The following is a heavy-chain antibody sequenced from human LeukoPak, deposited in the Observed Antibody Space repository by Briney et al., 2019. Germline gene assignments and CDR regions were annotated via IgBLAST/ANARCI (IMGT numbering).Heavy chain of an antibody. D-gene: IGHD2-21*01. Sequence: GGSLTLSCATSGFAFPGHTMTWLRQAPGPGLEAVSAISGSGGSAYYADSRKGRFAISSDNSKTRTYLPMNSLRCEAPAVYYCAKGFVSYYYYGMDVWGQGTTVTVSS. J-gene: IGHJ6*02. CDR1: GFAFPGHT. V-gene: IGHV3-23*01. CDR3: AKGFVSYYYYGMDV. CDR2: ISGSGGSA.